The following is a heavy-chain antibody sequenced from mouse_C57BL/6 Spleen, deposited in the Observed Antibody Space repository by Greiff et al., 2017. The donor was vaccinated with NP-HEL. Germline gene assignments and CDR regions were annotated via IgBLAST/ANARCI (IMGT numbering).Heavy chain of an antibody. CDR2: IYPGDGDT. J-gene: IGHJ1*03. Sequence: QVQLQQSGPELVKPGASVKISCKASGYAFSSSWMNWVKQRPGKGLEWIGRIYPGDGDTNYNGKFKGKATLTADKSSSTAYMQLSSLTSEDSAVYCCARGGTGTWYFDVWGTGTTVTVSS. CDR3: ARGGTGTWYFDV. D-gene: IGHD4-1*01. CDR1: GYAFSSSW. V-gene: IGHV1-82*01.